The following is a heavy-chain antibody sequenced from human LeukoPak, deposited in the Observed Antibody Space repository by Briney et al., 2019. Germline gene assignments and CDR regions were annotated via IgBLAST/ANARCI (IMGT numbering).Heavy chain of an antibody. CDR1: GFTFSSYS. Sequence: KPGGSLRLSCAASGFTFSSYSMNWVRQAPGKGLEWVSSISSSSSYIYFADSVKGRFTISRDNAKNSLYLQMNSLRAEDTAVYYCARSYQQKSQPYVDIVATIHGAFDIWGQGTMVTVSS. D-gene: IGHD5-12*01. J-gene: IGHJ3*02. CDR2: ISSSSSYI. CDR3: ARSYQQKSQPYVDIVATIHGAFDI. V-gene: IGHV3-21*01.